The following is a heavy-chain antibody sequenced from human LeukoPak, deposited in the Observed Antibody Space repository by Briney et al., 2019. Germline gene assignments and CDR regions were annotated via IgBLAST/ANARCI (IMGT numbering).Heavy chain of an antibody. Sequence: GASVKVSCKASGYTFTGYYMHWVRQAPGQGLEGMGWINPNSGGTNYAQKFQGRVTMTRDTSISTAYMELSRLRSDDTAVYYCARDVLDCGGDCLNWFDPWGQGTLVTVSS. D-gene: IGHD2-21*02. CDR2: INPNSGGT. CDR3: ARDVLDCGGDCLNWFDP. J-gene: IGHJ5*02. V-gene: IGHV1-2*02. CDR1: GYTFTGYY.